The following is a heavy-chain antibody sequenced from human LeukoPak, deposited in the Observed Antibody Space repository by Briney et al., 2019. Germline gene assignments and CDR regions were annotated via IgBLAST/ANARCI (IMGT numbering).Heavy chain of an antibody. V-gene: IGHV4-39*01. Sequence: SETLSLTCTVSGGSISSSSYYWGWICQPPGKGLEWIGSIYYSGSTYYNPSLKSRVTISVDTSKNQFSLKLSSVTAADTAVYYCARLAWELLDYFDYWGQGTLVTVSS. CDR2: IYYSGST. J-gene: IGHJ4*02. CDR3: ARLAWELLDYFDY. D-gene: IGHD1-26*01. CDR1: GGSISSSSYY.